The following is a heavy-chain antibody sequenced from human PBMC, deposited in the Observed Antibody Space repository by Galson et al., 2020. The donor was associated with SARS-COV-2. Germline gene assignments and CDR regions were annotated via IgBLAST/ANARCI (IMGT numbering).Heavy chain of an antibody. J-gene: IGHJ6*03. V-gene: IGHV1-2*02. CDR3: ARGTVVVGATIDYYYMDV. CDR1: GYTFTGYY. D-gene: IGHD2-15*01. CDR2: TNPNSGGT. Sequence: ASVKVSCKASGYTFTGYYMHSVRQAPGQGPKWMGWTNPNSGGTDYAQKFQGRVTMTRDTSISTAYMELSRLRSDDTAVYYCARGTVVVGATIDYYYMDVLGQGTTVTVSS.